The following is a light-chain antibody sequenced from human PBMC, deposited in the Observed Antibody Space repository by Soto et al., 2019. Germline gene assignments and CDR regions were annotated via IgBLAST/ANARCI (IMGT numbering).Light chain of an antibody. Sequence: AIRVTQSPSSLSASTGDRVTITCRASQGSSSYLAWYQQKPGKAPKLLIYAASTLQSGVPSRFSGSGSGTDFTLTISSLQPEDVATYYCQQLNSYPSTFGQGTRLEIK. CDR2: AAS. CDR3: QQLNSYPST. CDR1: QGSSSY. J-gene: IGKJ5*01. V-gene: IGKV1-8*01.